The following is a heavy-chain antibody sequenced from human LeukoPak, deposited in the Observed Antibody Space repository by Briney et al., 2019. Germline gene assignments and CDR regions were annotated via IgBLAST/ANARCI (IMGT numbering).Heavy chain of an antibody. D-gene: IGHD6-19*01. CDR3: AKDRLPDSAWNFDY. J-gene: IGHJ4*02. Sequence: PGGSLRLSCAASGFTFSKYTMSWVRQAPGKGLEWVSSIYGRGDTFYADSVKGRFTISRDSSDNTVYLRMNILRVEDTAIYYCAKDRLPDSAWNFDYWGQGTLGSVSS. CDR2: IYGRGDT. V-gene: IGHV3-23*01. CDR1: GFTFSKYT.